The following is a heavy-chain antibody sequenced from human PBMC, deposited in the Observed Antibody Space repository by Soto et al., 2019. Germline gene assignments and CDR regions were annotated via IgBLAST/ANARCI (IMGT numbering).Heavy chain of an antibody. CDR2: IYNSGSS. V-gene: IGHV4-31*02. CDR1: GGSISSGGYY. CDR3: VTWAPGTDV. J-gene: IGHJ6*02. D-gene: IGHD1-26*01. Sequence: SETLSLTXTVSGGSISSGGYYWTWIRQHPGKGLEWIGYIYNSGSSYYNPSLKSRVTISVDTSTNQFSLKLSSVTAADTAVYYSVTWAPGTDVWGQGTTVTVS.